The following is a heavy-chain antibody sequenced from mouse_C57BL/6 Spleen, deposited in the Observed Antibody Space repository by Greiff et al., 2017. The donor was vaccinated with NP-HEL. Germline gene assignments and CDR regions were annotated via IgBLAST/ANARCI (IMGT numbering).Heavy chain of an antibody. J-gene: IGHJ3*01. CDR1: GFNIKDDY. CDR2: IDPENGDS. D-gene: IGHD2-1*01. V-gene: IGHV14-4*01. Sequence: VQLKESGAELVRPGASVKLSCTASGFNIKDDYMHWVKQRPEQGLEWIGWIDPENGDSEYASKFQGKATITAATHSNTAYLQLSSLTSEDTAFYYCTLLSFAYWGQGTLVTVSA. CDR3: TLLSFAY.